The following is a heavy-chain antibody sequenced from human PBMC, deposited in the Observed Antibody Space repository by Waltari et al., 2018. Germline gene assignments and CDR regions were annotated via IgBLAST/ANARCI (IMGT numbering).Heavy chain of an antibody. CDR2: IYHSGST. D-gene: IGHD6-13*01. V-gene: IGHV4-38-2*01. CDR3: ARHWYSSSWLRDYYMDV. Sequence: QVQLQESGPGLVKPSETLSLTCAVSGYSISRGYYLRWIRQPPGKGLEWIGSIYHSGSTYYTPSLKSRVTISVDTSKNQFSLKLSSVTAADTAVYYCARHWYSSSWLRDYYMDVWGKGTTVTVSS. CDR1: GYSISRGYY. J-gene: IGHJ6*03.